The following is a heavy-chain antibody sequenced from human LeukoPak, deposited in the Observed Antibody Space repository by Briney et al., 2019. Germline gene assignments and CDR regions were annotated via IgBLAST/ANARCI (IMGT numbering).Heavy chain of an antibody. J-gene: IGHJ4*02. CDR3: AKGRTPDY. D-gene: IGHD2-15*01. CDR1: GFTFSTYV. CDR2: LSGSGGST. Sequence: GGSLRLSCAASGFTFSTYVMTWVRQAPGKGLEWVSALSGSGGSTFYADSVKGRFTISRDNTNSTLYLQMNSLRAEDTAVYYCAKGRTPDYWGQGTLVTVSS. V-gene: IGHV3-23*01.